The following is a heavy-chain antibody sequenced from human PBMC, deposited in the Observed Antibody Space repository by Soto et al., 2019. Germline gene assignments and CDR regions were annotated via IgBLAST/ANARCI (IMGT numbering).Heavy chain of an antibody. D-gene: IGHD6-13*01. CDR2: ITTNGHT. CDR3: AKGLLNGRWYAAD. J-gene: IGHJ4*02. Sequence: EVHLLESGGILVQPGESLRLSCETSGFTFTNCVMTWVRQPPGKRLEWVSVITTNGHTDYADSVKGRFTISRDNSKNTVYLQMNSLRAEETAIYYCAKGLLNGRWYAADWGQGTLVTVSS. CDR1: GFTFTNCV. V-gene: IGHV3-23*01.